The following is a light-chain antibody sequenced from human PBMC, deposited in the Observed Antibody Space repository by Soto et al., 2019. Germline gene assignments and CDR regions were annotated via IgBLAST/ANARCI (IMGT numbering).Light chain of an antibody. J-gene: IGLJ3*02. Sequence: QSALTQPASVSGSPGQSITISCAGTSSDIGSYNLVSWYQQHPGKAPKLMIYEGSKRPSGVSTRFSGSKSGNTASLTISGLQAEDEADYYCCSYAGSTTWVFGGGTKVTVL. CDR1: SSDIGSYNL. V-gene: IGLV2-23*01. CDR2: EGS. CDR3: CSYAGSTTWV.